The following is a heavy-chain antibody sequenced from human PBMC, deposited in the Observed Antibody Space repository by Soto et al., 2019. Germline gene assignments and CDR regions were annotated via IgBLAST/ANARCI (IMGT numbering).Heavy chain of an antibody. CDR3: ARVKYYDSSGYYYERSYYFDY. D-gene: IGHD3-22*01. CDR2: FFYGGTS. Sequence: SETLSLTCTVSGGSTSSYYWGWIRQPPGKALEWIGYFFYGGTSNYNPSLRSRVTISGDTAENQLSLKLTSVTAADTAVYYCARVKYYDSSGYYYERSYYFDYWGQGTLVTVSS. V-gene: IGHV4-59*12. J-gene: IGHJ4*02. CDR1: GGSTSSYY.